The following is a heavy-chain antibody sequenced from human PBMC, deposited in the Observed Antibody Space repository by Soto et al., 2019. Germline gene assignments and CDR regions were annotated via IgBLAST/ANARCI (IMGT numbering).Heavy chain of an antibody. CDR3: ARDMSGGTYNYYYGMDV. V-gene: IGHV3-23*01. D-gene: IGHD1-26*01. J-gene: IGHJ6*02. CDR1: GFTFSSYA. Sequence: PGGSLRLSCAASGFTFSSYAMTWVRQAPGRGLEWVLAISGSGSPTYYADSVKGRFTISRDNSKNTLYLQMNSLRADDTAVYYCARDMSGGTYNYYYGMDVWGQGTTVTVSS. CDR2: ISGSGSPT.